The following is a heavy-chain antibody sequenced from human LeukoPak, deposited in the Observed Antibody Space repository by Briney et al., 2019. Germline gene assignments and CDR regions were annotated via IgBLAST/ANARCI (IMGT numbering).Heavy chain of an antibody. CDR3: ARGSYCSSTSCYVGRQYYFDY. D-gene: IGHD2-2*01. Sequence: ASVKVSCKASGYTFTSYGISWVRQAPGQGLEWMGWISAYNGNTNYAQKLQGRVTMTTDTSTSTAYMELRSLRSDDTAVYYCARGSYCSSTSCYVGRQYYFDYWGQGTLVTVSS. CDR1: GYTFTSYG. V-gene: IGHV1-18*01. J-gene: IGHJ4*02. CDR2: ISAYNGNT.